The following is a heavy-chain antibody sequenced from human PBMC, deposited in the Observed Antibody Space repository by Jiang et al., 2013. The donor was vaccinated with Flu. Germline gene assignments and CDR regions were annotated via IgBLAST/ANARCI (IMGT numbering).Heavy chain of an antibody. CDR2: IDRAGTNT. D-gene: IGHD3-22*01. J-gene: IGHJ3*01. CDR1: GFTFRSYN. V-gene: IGHV3-48*03. Sequence: VQLLESGGGLVQPGGSLRLSCTASGFTFRSYNMTWVRQAPGKGLEWVSFIDRAGTNTYYADSVKGRFTISRDNVRNTLFLQMNSLRAEDTAVYYCAREDYHYDTSGSWPERVHGAFDLWGLGTMVTVSS. CDR3: AREDYHYDTSGSWPERVHGAFDL.